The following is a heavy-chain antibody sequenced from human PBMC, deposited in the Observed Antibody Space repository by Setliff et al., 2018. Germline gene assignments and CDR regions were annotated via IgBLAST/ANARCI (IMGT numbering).Heavy chain of an antibody. D-gene: IGHD3-10*01. CDR2: ISTSSTYI. CDR3: ARRPPNGFGEFGDAFDI. Sequence: GGSLRLSCAASGFTFSSYSMNWVRQAPGKGLEWVSSISTSSTYIYYADSVKGRFTISRDNAKNSLYLQMNSLRAEDTAVYYCARRPPNGFGEFGDAFDIWGQGTMVTVSS. J-gene: IGHJ3*02. CDR1: GFTFSSYS. V-gene: IGHV3-21*01.